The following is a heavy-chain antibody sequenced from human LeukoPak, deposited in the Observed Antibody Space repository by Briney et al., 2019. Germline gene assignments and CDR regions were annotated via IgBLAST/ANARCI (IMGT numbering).Heavy chain of an antibody. CDR3: ARDQGWEGIDY. CDR1: GYTFTSYG. Sequence: ASVKVSCKASGYTFTSYGISWVRQAPGQGLEWMGWMNPNSGNTGYAQKFQGRVTMTRNTSISTAYMELSSLRSEDTAVYYCARDQGWEGIDYWGQGTLVTVSS. D-gene: IGHD1-26*01. CDR2: MNPNSGNT. V-gene: IGHV1-8*02. J-gene: IGHJ4*02.